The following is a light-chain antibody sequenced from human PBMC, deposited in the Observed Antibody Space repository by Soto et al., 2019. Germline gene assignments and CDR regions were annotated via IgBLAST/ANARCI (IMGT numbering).Light chain of an antibody. Sequence: EIVLTQSPATLSLSPGERATLSCSASQSVSSYLAWYQQKPGQAPRLLIYDVSNRAAGIPARFSGSGSGTDFTLTISRLEPEDFAVYYCQQYGSSPITFGQGTRLEI. CDR1: QSVSSY. CDR2: DVS. V-gene: IGKV3-20*01. J-gene: IGKJ5*01. CDR3: QQYGSSPIT.